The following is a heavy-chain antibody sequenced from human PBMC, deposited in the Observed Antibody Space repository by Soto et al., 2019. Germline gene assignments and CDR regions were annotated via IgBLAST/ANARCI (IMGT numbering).Heavy chain of an antibody. D-gene: IGHD3-16*01. CDR3: AREEGGYYYYAMDV. V-gene: IGHV1-69*13. J-gene: IGHJ6*02. CDR2: IIPIFGTA. Sequence: ASVKVSCKASGGTFSIYAISWVRQAPGQGLEWMGGIIPIFGTANYAQKFQGRVTITADESTSTAYMELSSLRSEDTAVYFCAREEGGYYYYAMDVWGQGTTVTV. CDR1: GGTFSIYA.